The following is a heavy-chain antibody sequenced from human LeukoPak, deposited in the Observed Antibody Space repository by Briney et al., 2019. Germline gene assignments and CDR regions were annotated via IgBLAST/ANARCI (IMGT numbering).Heavy chain of an antibody. CDR3: ARHTSGSRASGFDY. CDR1: GYSISSGYY. J-gene: IGHJ4*02. D-gene: IGHD1-26*01. CDR2: FYHGGST. V-gene: IGHV4-38-2*01. Sequence: PSETLSLTCDVSGYSISSGYYWGWIRQPPGKGLEWIGSFYHGGSTYYNPSLKSRVTISVDMSKNHFSLRLSSVTAAEPAMSFRARHTSGSRASGFDYGDQASLVTVSS.